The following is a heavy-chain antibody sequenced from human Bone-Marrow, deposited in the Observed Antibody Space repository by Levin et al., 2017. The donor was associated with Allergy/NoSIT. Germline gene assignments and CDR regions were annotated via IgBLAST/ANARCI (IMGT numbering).Heavy chain of an antibody. CDR2: IYYSGST. CDR1: GGSISSGDYY. J-gene: IGHJ4*02. V-gene: IGHV4-30-4*01. Sequence: SETLSLTCTVSGGSISSGDYYWSWIRQPPGKGLEWIGYIYYSGSTYYNPSLKSRVTISVDTSKNQFSLKLSSVTAADTAVYYCAGSGYDPKSNFDYWGQGTLVTVSS. D-gene: IGHD5-12*01. CDR3: AGSGYDPKSNFDY.